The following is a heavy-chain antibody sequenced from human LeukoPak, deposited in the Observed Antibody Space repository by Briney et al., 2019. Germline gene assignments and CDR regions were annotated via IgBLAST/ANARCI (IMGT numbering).Heavy chain of an antibody. CDR3: ATGGATFNYYYYMDV. J-gene: IGHJ6*03. CDR1: GGSISSYY. V-gene: IGHV4-59*01. CDR2: IYYSGST. D-gene: IGHD1-26*01. Sequence: PSETLSLTCTVSGGSISSYYWSWIRQPPGKGLEWIGYIYYSGSTNYNPSLKSRVTISVDTSKNQFSLKLSSVAAADTAVYYCATGGATFNYYYYMDVWGKGTTVTVSS.